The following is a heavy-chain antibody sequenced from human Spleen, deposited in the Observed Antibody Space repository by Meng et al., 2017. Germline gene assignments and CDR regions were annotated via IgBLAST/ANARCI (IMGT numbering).Heavy chain of an antibody. Sequence: GESLKISCAASRFTFSIYEINWVRQAPGKGLEWVSYISSSGSTIYYADSVKGRFTISRDNAKNSLYLQMNSLRVDDTAVYYCARDVGSEVEHFDWLLAFDIWGQGTMVTVSS. CDR3: ARDVGSEVEHFDWLLAFDI. CDR2: ISSSGSTI. V-gene: IGHV3-48*03. CDR1: RFTFSIYE. J-gene: IGHJ3*02. D-gene: IGHD3-9*01.